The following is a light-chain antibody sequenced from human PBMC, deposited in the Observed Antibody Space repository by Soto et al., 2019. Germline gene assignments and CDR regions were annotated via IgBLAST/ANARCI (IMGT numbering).Light chain of an antibody. V-gene: IGLV1-44*01. Sequence: QSELTQPPSASGTPGQRITISCSGSSSNIGSNTINWYQQLPGTAPKLLIYSHNQRPSGVPDRFSGSKSGTSASLAISGLQSEDETDYYCAAWDDSLNGWVFGGGTKLTVL. CDR3: AAWDDSLNGWV. CDR1: SSNIGSNT. CDR2: SHN. J-gene: IGLJ2*01.